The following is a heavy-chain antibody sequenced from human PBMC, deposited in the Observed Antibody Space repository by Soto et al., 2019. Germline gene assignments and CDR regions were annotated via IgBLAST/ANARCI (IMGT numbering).Heavy chain of an antibody. D-gene: IGHD6-13*01. CDR1: GVSISSYY. CDR3: ARHCTLRPYRSSWSYYFDY. CDR2: INYSGIT. V-gene: IGHV4-59*08. J-gene: IGHJ4*02. Sequence: PSETLSLTCTVSGVSISSYYWSWIRQPPGKGLEWIGYINYSGITNYNPSLKSRVTISVDTSKNQFSLKLSSVTAADTAVYYCARHCTLRPYRSSWSYYFDYWGQGTLLTVS.